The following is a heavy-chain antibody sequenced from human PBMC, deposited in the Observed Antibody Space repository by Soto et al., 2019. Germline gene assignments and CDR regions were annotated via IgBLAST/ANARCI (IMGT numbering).Heavy chain of an antibody. Sequence: GGSLRLSCAASGFTFSIYGMNWVRQAPGKGLEWVAVISYDGSYKYFADSVQGRFTISRDNSKNTLFLQMNGLRAEVTAVYYCAKDSAGVVITTYYFDFWGQGTLVTVSS. CDR3: AKDSAGVVITTYYFDF. CDR2: ISYDGSYK. D-gene: IGHD3-3*01. V-gene: IGHV3-30*18. J-gene: IGHJ4*02. CDR1: GFTFSIYG.